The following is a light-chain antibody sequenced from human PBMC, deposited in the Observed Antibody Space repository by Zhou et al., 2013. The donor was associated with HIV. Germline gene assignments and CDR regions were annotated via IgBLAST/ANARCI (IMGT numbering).Light chain of an antibody. CDR3: QQRSDWPKGS. V-gene: IGKV3-11*01. J-gene: IGKJ2*04. CDR1: QNIVSN. CDR2: DTS. Sequence: EVVMTQSPATLSVSPGERATLSCRASQNIVSNLAWYQHKPGQAPRLLIYDTSNRVTGIPARFSGSGSGTDFTLTISSLEPDDFAVYYCQQRSDWPKGSFGQGTKVEIK.